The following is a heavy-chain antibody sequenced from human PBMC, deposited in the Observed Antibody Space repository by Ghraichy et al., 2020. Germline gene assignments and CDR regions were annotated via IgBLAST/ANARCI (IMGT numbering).Heavy chain of an antibody. D-gene: IGHD2-2*01. CDR3: ARGGPTADRSFDY. CDR2: IYHSGST. CDR1: GGSISSSNW. V-gene: IGHV4-4*02. Sequence: SETLSLTCAVSGGSISSSNWWSWVRQPPGKGLEWIGEIYHSGSTNYNPSLKSRVTISVDKSKNQFSLKLNSVTAADTAVYYCARGGPTADRSFDYWGQGTLVTVSS. J-gene: IGHJ4*02.